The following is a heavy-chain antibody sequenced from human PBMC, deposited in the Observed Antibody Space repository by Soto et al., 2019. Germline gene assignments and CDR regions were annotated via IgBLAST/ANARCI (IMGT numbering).Heavy chain of an antibody. CDR3: ARTTGRHLDF. D-gene: IGHD4-4*01. CDR2: IDYSGTA. Sequence: QLQLQESGPGLVKPWETLSLTCTVSYGSISVSNVFWGWVRQPPGKGLEWIGNIDYSGTAYFNPSIGTRVTSPVDTSKNQFSLTLYSVTAADTAVYYCARTTGRHLDFWGQGILVTVPS. V-gene: IGHV4-39*01. J-gene: IGHJ4*02. CDR1: YGSISVSNVF.